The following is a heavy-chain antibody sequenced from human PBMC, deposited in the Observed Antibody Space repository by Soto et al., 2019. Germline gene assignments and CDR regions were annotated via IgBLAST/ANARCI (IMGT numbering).Heavy chain of an antibody. J-gene: IGHJ4*02. CDR1: GFTFDDYA. CDR3: AKGVAGWYYFDY. D-gene: IGHD3-3*01. Sequence: EVQLVESGGGLVQPGRSLRLSCAASGFTFDDYAMHWVRQAPGKGLEWVSGISWNVGNIAYADSVKGRFTISRDNAKNSLYLQMNSLRAEDTALYYCAKGVAGWYYFDYWGQGTLVTVSS. CDR2: ISWNVGNI. V-gene: IGHV3-9*01.